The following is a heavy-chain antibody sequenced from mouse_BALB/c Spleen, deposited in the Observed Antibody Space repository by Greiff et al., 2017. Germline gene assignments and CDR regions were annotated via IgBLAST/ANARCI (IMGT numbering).Heavy chain of an antibody. CDR1: GFTFSSYA. V-gene: IGHV5-9-3*01. Sequence: DVQLVESGGGLVRPGGSLKLSCAASGFTFSSYAMSWVRQTPEERLEWVATISSGGSYTYYPDSVKGRFTISRDNAKNTLYLQMSSLRSEDTAMYYCAREVPYAMDYWGQGTSVTVSS. D-gene: IGHD2-14*01. CDR3: AREVPYAMDY. CDR2: ISSGGSYT. J-gene: IGHJ4*01.